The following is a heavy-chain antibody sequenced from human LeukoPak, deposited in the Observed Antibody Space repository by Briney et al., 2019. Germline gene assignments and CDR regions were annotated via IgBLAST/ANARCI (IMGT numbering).Heavy chain of an antibody. CDR1: GFTFSSYG. V-gene: IGHV3-66*01. Sequence: GGTLRLSCAGSGFTFSSYGMSWVRQAPGKGLEWVSVIYSGGSTYYADSVKGRFTISRDNAKNLLYLQMNSLRAEDTAVYYCARDGSGRVPEMSAPDYWGQGTLVTVSS. D-gene: IGHD3-10*01. J-gene: IGHJ4*02. CDR3: ARDGSGRVPEMSAPDY. CDR2: IYSGGST.